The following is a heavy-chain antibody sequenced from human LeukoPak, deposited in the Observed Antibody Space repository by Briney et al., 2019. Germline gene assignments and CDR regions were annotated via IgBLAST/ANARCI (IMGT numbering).Heavy chain of an antibody. CDR3: ASLHYYDSSGYYYHDY. J-gene: IGHJ4*02. CDR1: GGSFSGYY. Sequence: PSETLSPTCAVYGGSFSGYYWSWIRQPPGKGLEWIGEINHSGSTNYNPSLKSRVTISVDTSKNQFSLKLSSVTAADTAVYYCASLHYYDSSGYYYHDYWGQGTLVTVSS. V-gene: IGHV4-34*01. CDR2: INHSGST. D-gene: IGHD3-22*01.